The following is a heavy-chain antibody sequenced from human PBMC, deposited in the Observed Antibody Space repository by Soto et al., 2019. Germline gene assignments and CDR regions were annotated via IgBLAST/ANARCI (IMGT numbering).Heavy chain of an antibody. CDR2: IIPIFGTA. Sequence: WASVKVSCKASRVAFSKFIVTWVRQAPGLGLEWVGGIIPIFGTANYAQKFQGRVTITADESTSTSYMEVNNLRSEDTAVYYGATVHSGSYYGMDVWGQGTTVTVSS. CDR1: RVAFSKFI. V-gene: IGHV1-69*13. J-gene: IGHJ6*02. CDR3: ATVHSGSYYGMDV. D-gene: IGHD1-26*01.